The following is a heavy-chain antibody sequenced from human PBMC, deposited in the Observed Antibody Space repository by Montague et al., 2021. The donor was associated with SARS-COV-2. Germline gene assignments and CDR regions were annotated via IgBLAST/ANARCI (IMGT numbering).Heavy chain of an antibody. CDR1: GGSISSSSYY. V-gene: IGHV4-39*01. CDR3: ASRPMSSITIFGVAQVWGGFDI. J-gene: IGHJ4*02. CDR2: IYYSGST. Sequence: SETLSLTCTVSGGSISSSSYYWGWLRPPPGKGLDWIGSIYYSGSTYYYPSLKSRVTISVDTSKNQFSLKLSSVTAADTAVYYCASRPMSSITIFGVAQVWGGFDIWGQGTLVTVSS. D-gene: IGHD3-3*01.